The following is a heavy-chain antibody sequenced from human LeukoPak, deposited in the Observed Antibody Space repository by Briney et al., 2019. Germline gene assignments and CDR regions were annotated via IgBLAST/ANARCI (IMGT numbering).Heavy chain of an antibody. J-gene: IGHJ5*02. CDR1: GGTFSSYA. V-gene: IGHV1-69*13. CDR2: IIPIFGTA. Sequence: GASVKVSCKASGGTFSSYAISWVRQPPGQGLEGMGGIIPIFGTANYAQKFQGRVTITADESTSTAYMELSSLRSEDTAVYYCARDYYYDSSGYLWGQGTLVTVSS. CDR3: ARDYYYDSSGYL. D-gene: IGHD3-22*01.